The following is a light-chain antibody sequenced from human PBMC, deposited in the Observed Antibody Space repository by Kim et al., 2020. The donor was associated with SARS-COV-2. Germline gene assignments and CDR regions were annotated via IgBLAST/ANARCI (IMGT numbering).Light chain of an antibody. CDR3: QQYGSSPPYT. CDR2: GAS. CDR1: QSVSSSY. Sequence: SPGERATLHCRASQSVSSSYLAWYQQKPGQAPRLLIYGASSRATGIPDRFSGSGSGTDFTLTISRLEPEDFAVYYCQQYGSSPPYTFGQGTKLEI. J-gene: IGKJ2*01. V-gene: IGKV3-20*01.